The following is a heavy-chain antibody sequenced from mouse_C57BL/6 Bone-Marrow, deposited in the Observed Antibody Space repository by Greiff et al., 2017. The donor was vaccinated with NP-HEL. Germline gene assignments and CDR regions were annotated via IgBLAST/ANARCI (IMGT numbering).Heavy chain of an antibody. CDR3: ARLGFDY. V-gene: IGHV1-59*01. J-gene: IGHJ2*01. CDR2: IDPSDSYT. Sequence: QVQLQQPGAELVRPGTSVKLSCKASGYTFTSYWMHWVKQRPGQGLEWIGVIDPSDSYTNYNQKFKGKATLTVDTSSSTAYMQLSSLTSEDSAVYYCARLGFDYWVQGTTLTVSS. CDR1: GYTFTSYW.